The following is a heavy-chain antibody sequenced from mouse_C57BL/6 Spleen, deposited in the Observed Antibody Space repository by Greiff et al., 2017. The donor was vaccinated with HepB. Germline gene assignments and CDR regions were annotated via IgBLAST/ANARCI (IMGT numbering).Heavy chain of an antibody. CDR1: GYAFTNYL. Sequence: QVQLQQSGAELVRPGTSVKVSCKASGYAFTNYLIEWVKQRPGQGLEWIGVINPGSGGTNYNEKFKGKATLTADKSSSTAYMQLSSLTSEDSAVYFCAREGGNDEGVWFAYWGQGTLVTVSA. J-gene: IGHJ3*01. CDR2: INPGSGGT. CDR3: AREGGNDEGVWFAY. V-gene: IGHV1-54*01. D-gene: IGHD2-2*01.